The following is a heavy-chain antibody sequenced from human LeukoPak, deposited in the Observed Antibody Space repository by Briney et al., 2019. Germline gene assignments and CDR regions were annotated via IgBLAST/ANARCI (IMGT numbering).Heavy chain of an antibody. CDR3: ANKAAAGTGEDWFDP. D-gene: IGHD6-13*01. CDR2: IIPILGIA. J-gene: IGHJ5*02. Sequence: ASVKVSCKASGGTFSSYAISWVRQAPGQGLEWMGRIIPILGIANYAQKFQGRVTITADKSTSTAYMELSSLRSEDTAVYYCANKAAAGTGEDWFDPWGQGTLVTVSS. V-gene: IGHV1-69*04. CDR1: GGTFSSYA.